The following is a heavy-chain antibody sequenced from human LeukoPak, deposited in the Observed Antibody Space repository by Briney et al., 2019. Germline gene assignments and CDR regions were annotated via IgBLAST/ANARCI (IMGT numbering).Heavy chain of an antibody. J-gene: IGHJ4*02. CDR3: ARLVGITYFDY. V-gene: IGHV3-53*01. CDR1: GFTVSSNY. D-gene: IGHD2-15*01. Sequence: GGSLRLSCAASGFTVSSNYMSWVRQAPGKGLEWVSVIYSGSSTYHADSVKGRFTTSRDNSKNTLYLQMNSLRAEDAAVYYCARLVGITYFDYWGQGTLVTVSS. CDR2: IYSGSST.